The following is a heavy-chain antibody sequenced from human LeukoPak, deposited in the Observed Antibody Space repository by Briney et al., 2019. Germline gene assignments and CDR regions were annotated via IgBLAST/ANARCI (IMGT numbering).Heavy chain of an antibody. CDR2: IYHSGST. CDR3: ASRSLGGYYYYYMDV. V-gene: IGHV4-38-2*02. J-gene: IGHJ6*03. D-gene: IGHD4-23*01. CDR1: GYSISSGYY. Sequence: SETLSLTCTVSGYSISSGYYWGWIRQPPGKGLEWIGSIYHSGSTYYNPSLKSRVTISVDTSKNQFSLKLSSVTAADTAVYYCASRSLGGYYYYYMDVWGKGTTVTVSS.